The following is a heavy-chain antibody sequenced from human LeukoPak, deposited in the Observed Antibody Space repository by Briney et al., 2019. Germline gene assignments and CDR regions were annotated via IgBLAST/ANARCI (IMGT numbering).Heavy chain of an antibody. J-gene: IGHJ4*02. Sequence: ASVKVSCKTSGYTFTGFYIHWVRQAPGQGLEWMGWINPNSGDTNFAQKFQGRVTMSRETSITTAYMELSSLKSDDTAVYYCARDLRRKNGDLYDYWGQGTLVTVSS. CDR3: ARDLRRKNGDLYDY. D-gene: IGHD1-14*01. CDR2: INPNSGDT. CDR1: GYTFTGFY. V-gene: IGHV1-2*02.